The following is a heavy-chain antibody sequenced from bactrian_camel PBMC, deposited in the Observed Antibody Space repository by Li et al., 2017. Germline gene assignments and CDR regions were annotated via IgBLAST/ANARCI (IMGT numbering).Heavy chain of an antibody. D-gene: IGHD6*01. CDR3: AAGRAEGRWCPVEATFSNLFPY. CDR1: GYTYNRNC. J-gene: IGHJ4*01. Sequence: HVQLVESGGGSVQAGGSLRLSCAASGYTYNRNCMAWFRQAPGKEREGVARMSTIGVQLVVDSVKGRFTITEDNAKNTLYLQMKDLKPEDTAMYYCAAGRAEGRWCPVEATFSNLFPYRGQGTQVTVS. V-gene: IGHV3S55*01. CDR2: MSTIGVQ.